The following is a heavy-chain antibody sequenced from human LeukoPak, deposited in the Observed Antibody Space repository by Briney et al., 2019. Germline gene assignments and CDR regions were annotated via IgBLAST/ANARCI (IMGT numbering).Heavy chain of an antibody. V-gene: IGHV4-61*02. CDR1: GGSISSGSYY. D-gene: IGHD4-17*01. CDR2: IYTSGST. Sequence: SETLSLTCTVSGGSISSGSYYWSWIRQPAGKGLEWIGRIYTSGSTNYNPSLKSRVTISVDTSKNQFSLKLSSVTAADTAVYYCVRGSTVTTYYYYYYYMDVWGKGTTVTISS. CDR3: VRGSTVTTYYYYYYYMDV. J-gene: IGHJ6*03.